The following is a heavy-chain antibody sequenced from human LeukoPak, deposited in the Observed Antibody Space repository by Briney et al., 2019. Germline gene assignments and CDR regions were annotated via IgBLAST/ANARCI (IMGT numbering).Heavy chain of an antibody. J-gene: IGHJ5*02. V-gene: IGHV4-59*01. CDR3: ARGYISNYNWFDP. D-gene: IGHD2-8*01. CDR1: GDSISSYY. Sequence: PSETLSLTCTVSGDSISSYYWSWIRQPPGKGLEWIGYIYSSGGTNYNPSLKSRVTISVDTSKNQFSLKLSSVTAADTAVYYCARGYISNYNWFDPWGQGTLVTVSS. CDR2: IYSSGGT.